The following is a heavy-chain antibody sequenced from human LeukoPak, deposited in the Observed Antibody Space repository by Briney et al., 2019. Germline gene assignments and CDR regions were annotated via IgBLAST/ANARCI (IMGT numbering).Heavy chain of an antibody. CDR3: ARVPGADYYGSGTHSAFDI. Sequence: SETLSLTCAVYGGSFSGYYWSWIRQPPGKGLEWIGEINHSGSTNYNPSLKSRVTISVDTSKNQFSLKLSSVTAADTAVYYCARVPGADYYGSGTHSAFDIWGQGTMVTVSS. D-gene: IGHD3-10*01. V-gene: IGHV4-34*01. CDR1: GGSFSGYY. CDR2: INHSGST. J-gene: IGHJ3*02.